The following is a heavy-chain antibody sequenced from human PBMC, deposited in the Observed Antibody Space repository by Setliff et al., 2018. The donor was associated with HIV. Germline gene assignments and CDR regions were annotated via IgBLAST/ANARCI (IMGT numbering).Heavy chain of an antibody. Sequence: SETLSLTCTVSGGSISSYYWSWIRQPPGKGLEWIGYMYYSGSTKYNTSLKSRVTIAVDTSKKQFSLKLRSVTAADTAVYYCARASTMIVVVIKGFDIWGQGTMVT. CDR2: MYYSGST. CDR3: ARASTMIVVVIKGFDI. CDR1: GGSISSYY. D-gene: IGHD3-22*01. V-gene: IGHV4-59*01. J-gene: IGHJ3*02.